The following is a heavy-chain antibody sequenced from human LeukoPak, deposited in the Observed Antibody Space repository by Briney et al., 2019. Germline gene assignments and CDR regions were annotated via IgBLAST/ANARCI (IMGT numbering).Heavy chain of an antibody. CDR2: FDPEDGET. Sequence: GASVKVSCKVSGYTLTELSMHWVRQAPGKGLEWMGGFDPEDGETIYAQKFQGRVTMTEDTSTDTAYMELSSPRSEDTAVYYCATTQWEPPRDAFDIWGQGTMVTVSS. CDR3: ATTQWEPPRDAFDI. V-gene: IGHV1-24*01. CDR1: GYTLTELS. J-gene: IGHJ3*02. D-gene: IGHD1-26*01.